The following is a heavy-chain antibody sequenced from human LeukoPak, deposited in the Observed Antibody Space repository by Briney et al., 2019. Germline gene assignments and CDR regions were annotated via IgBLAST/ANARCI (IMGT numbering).Heavy chain of an antibody. CDR2: IHYSGST. Sequence: PSETLSLTCTVSGGSISSYYWSWIRQPPGKGLEWIGYIHYSGSTSYNASLKSRVTMSLDTSKNQFSLKLSSVTAADTAVYYCARDGSGSSGWYLDVWGKGTTVTVSS. CDR3: ARDGSGSSGWYLDV. V-gene: IGHV4-59*01. J-gene: IGHJ6*04. D-gene: IGHD6-19*01. CDR1: GGSISSYY.